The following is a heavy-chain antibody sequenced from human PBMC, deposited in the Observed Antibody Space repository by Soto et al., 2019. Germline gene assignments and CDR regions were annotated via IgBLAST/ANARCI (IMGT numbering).Heavy chain of an antibody. V-gene: IGHV3-30*09. D-gene: IGHD1-26*01. CDR1: GFIFRSYA. CDR2: ITYDGANG. J-gene: IGHJ4*02. CDR3: ARAFSGSYPNFDY. Sequence: GGSMRLSCLASGFIFRSYAMRWVRQAPGKGLEWVAVITYDGANGYYADSARGRFAISRDNSKSTLFLQMNSLRPEDTAVYYCARAFSGSYPNFDYWGQGTLVTVSS.